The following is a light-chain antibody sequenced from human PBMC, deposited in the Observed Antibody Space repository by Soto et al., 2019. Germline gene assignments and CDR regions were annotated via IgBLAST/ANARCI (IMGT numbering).Light chain of an antibody. CDR1: SSDVGGYNY. J-gene: IGLJ3*02. Sequence: QSALTQPASVSGSPGHSITISCTGTSSDVGGYNYVSWYQQHPGKAPKLMIYDVSSRPSGVSNRFSGSKSGNTASLTISGFQAEDEADYYCSSYTRSSTRVFGGGTKLTVL. V-gene: IGLV2-14*01. CDR2: DVS. CDR3: SSYTRSSTRV.